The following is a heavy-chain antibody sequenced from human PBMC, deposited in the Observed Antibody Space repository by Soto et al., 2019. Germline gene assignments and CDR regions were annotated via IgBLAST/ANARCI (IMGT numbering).Heavy chain of an antibody. V-gene: IGHV1-2*04. CDR1: GYTFTGYY. CDR2: INPNSGGT. Sequence: ASVKVSCKASGYTFTGYYMHWLRQSPGQGLEWMGWINPNSGGTNYAQKFQGWVTMTRDTSISTAYMELSRLRSDDTAVYYCARENIPYYDYVWGSYRPPYYYYYGMDVWGQGTTVTVSS. D-gene: IGHD3-16*02. CDR3: ARENIPYYDYVWGSYRPPYYYYYGMDV. J-gene: IGHJ6*02.